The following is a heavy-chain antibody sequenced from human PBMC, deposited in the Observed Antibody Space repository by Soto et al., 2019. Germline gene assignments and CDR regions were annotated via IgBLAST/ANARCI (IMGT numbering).Heavy chain of an antibody. CDR3: ANGAVAGTWRLDY. J-gene: IGHJ4*01. CDR1: GFTFSSYA. Sequence: EVQLLESGGGLVQPGGSLRLSCAASGFTFSSYAMSWVRQAPGKGLEWVSVISSSGGSSYYADSVKGRFTISRDNSKNTLYLQMNSPRADDTAVYYCANGAVAGTWRLDYWGQEPWSPSPQ. D-gene: IGHD6-19*01. CDR2: ISSSGGSS. V-gene: IGHV3-23*01.